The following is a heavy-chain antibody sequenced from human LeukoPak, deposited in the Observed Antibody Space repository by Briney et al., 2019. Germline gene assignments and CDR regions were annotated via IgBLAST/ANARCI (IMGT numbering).Heavy chain of an antibody. CDR2: IIPIFGTA. Sequence: GASVKVSCKASGGTFSSYAISWGRQAPGQGLGWRGGIIPIFGTANYAQKFQGRVTITTDESTSTAYMELSSLRSEDTAVYYCARGRYYYYYYMDVWGKGTTVTVSS. CDR3: ARGRYYYYYYMDV. J-gene: IGHJ6*03. V-gene: IGHV1-69*05. CDR1: GGTFSSYA.